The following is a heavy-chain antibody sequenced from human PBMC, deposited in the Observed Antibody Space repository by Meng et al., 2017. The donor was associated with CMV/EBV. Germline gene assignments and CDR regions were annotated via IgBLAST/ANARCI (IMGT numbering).Heavy chain of an antibody. CDR1: GFTLSTYT. D-gene: IGHD2-2*01. CDR2: FLYDGSDE. V-gene: IGHV3-30*04. J-gene: IGHJ4*02. CDR3: ARVQVWYQLLYYFDY. Sequence: GESLKISCAASGFTLSTYTMHWVRQAPGKGLEWVAAFLYDGSDEYYADSVKGRFTISRDNIKNTLYLQMNSLRAEDTAVYYCARVQVWYQLLYYFDYWGQGTLVTVSS.